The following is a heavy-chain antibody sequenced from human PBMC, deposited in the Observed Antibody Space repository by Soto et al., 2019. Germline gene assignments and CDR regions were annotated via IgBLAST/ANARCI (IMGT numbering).Heavy chain of an antibody. J-gene: IGHJ4*02. D-gene: IGHD5-12*01. CDR1: GGSISSSSYN. CDR3: ASLDGGYVPGY. V-gene: IGHV4-39*01. Sequence: QLQLQESGPGLVKPSETLSLTCTVSGGSISSSSYNWGWMRQPPGNGLEWIGSIYYSGSTYYNPSLKCRVTVSVDTSKNQFSLKLSSVTAGDTAVYYCASLDGGYVPGYWGQGTLVTVSS. CDR2: IYYSGST.